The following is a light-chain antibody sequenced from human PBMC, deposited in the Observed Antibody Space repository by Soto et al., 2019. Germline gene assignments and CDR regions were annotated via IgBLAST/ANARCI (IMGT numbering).Light chain of an antibody. CDR1: QSISSN. Sequence: ETVMTQSPATLSVSPGERATLSCRASQSISSNLAWYQQKPGQAPRLLIYGASNRATDIPARFSGSGSGTEFTLTISSLQSEDFAVYYCQQHNNWPSWTFGQGTKVDIK. CDR2: GAS. V-gene: IGKV3-15*01. CDR3: QQHNNWPSWT. J-gene: IGKJ1*01.